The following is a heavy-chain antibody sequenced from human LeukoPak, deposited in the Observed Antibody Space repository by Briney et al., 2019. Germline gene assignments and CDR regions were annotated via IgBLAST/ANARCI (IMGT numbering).Heavy chain of an antibody. CDR1: GFTFSSYS. CDR3: ARGSRSSSWYIGDY. CDR2: ISAGGTPL. V-gene: IGHV3-48*01. D-gene: IGHD6-13*01. Sequence: GGSLRLSCAASGFTFSSYSMNWVRLPPGKGLEWISYISAGGTPLYYAASVEGRFTVSRDNEKNSLYLQLNSLRADDTAVYYCARGSRSSSWYIGDYWGQGAQVTVSP. J-gene: IGHJ4*02.